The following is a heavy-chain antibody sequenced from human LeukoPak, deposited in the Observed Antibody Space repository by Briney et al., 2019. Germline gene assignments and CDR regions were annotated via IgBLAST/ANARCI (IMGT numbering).Heavy chain of an antibody. CDR1: GFTFSSYA. D-gene: IGHD5-12*01. V-gene: IGHV3-23*01. CDR3: AKSAHIVATASD. J-gene: IGHJ4*02. Sequence: PGGSLRLSCAASGFTFSSYAMSWVRQAPGKGLEWVSDISGSGGSTYYADSVKRRFTISSDNSKNTLYLQMNSLRAEDTAVYYCAKSAHIVATASDWGQGTLVTVSS. CDR2: ISGSGGST.